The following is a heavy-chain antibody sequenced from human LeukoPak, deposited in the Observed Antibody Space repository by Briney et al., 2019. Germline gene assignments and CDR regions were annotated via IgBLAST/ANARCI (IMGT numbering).Heavy chain of an antibody. CDR2: ISYDGSNK. Sequence: GGTLRLSCAASGFTFSSYGMHWVRQAPGKGLEWVAVISYDGSNKYYADSVKGRFTISRDNSKNTLYLQMNSLRAEDTAVYYCAKDSSRYDITYGMDVWGKGTTVTVSS. CDR1: GFTFSSYG. J-gene: IGHJ6*04. V-gene: IGHV3-30*18. CDR3: AKDSSRYDITYGMDV. D-gene: IGHD3-9*01.